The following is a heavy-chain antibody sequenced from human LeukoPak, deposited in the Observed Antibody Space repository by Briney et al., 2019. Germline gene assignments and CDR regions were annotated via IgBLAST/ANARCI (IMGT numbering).Heavy chain of an antibody. CDR1: GFTFSSYW. Sequence: PGGSLRLSCAASGFTFSSYWMSWVRQAPGKGLEWVANIKQDGSEKYYVDSVKGRFTISRDNAKNSLYLQMNSLRAEDTAVYYCARLRLVVVPAAPKRHWYFDLWGRGTLVTVSS. CDR3: ARLRLVVVPAAPKRHWYFDL. V-gene: IGHV3-7*01. CDR2: IKQDGSEK. D-gene: IGHD2-2*01. J-gene: IGHJ2*01.